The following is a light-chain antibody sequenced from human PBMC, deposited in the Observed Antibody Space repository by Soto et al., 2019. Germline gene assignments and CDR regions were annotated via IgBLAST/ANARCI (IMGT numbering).Light chain of an antibody. J-gene: IGLJ2*01. CDR3: SSYTHSNTVI. Sequence: QSALTQPASVSGSPGQSITISCTGTSSDVGGYNYVSWYQHHPGKAPKLRIYDVSYRPSGVSNRFSGSKSGHTASLTISGLQAEDEADYYCSSYTHSNTVIFGGGTQLTVL. CDR2: DVS. V-gene: IGLV2-14*03. CDR1: SSDVGGYNY.